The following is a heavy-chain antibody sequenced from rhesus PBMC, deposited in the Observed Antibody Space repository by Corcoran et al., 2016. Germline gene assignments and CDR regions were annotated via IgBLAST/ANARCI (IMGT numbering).Heavy chain of an antibody. D-gene: IGHD3-28*01. CDR2: IESNSAGT. V-gene: IGHV4S9*01. J-gene: IGHJ2*01. CDR3: ARESVMIVVMPGYCDI. CDR1: GASISDFYY. Sequence: QVQLQESGPGLVKPSETLSLTFAVSGASISDFYYLNLIRQPPWKALQLIGNIESNSAGTYKKPASKRRVTDAKETSKSEFVLKRSSVTAADTAVYDFARESVMIVVMPGYCDIWGPGTPSTSSS.